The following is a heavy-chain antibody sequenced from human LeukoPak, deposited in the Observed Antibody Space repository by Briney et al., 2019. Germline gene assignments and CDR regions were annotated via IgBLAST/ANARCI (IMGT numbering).Heavy chain of an antibody. D-gene: IGHD3-22*01. Sequence: SETLSLTCIVSGGSFGSYYWSWIRQPPGKGLEWIGHIYYSGSTDYNPSLRSRVTISVDTSKNQFSLRLSSVTAADTAVYYCARDRSDGSGYYGYYFDYWGQGTLVSVSS. J-gene: IGHJ4*02. CDR3: ARDRSDGSGYYGYYFDY. V-gene: IGHV4-59*01. CDR1: GGSFGSYY. CDR2: IYYSGST.